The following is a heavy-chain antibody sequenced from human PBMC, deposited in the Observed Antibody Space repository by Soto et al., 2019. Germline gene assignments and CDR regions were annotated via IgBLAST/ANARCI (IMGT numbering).Heavy chain of an antibody. D-gene: IGHD2-15*01. CDR2: INPSGGST. Sequence: ASVKVSCKASGYTFTSYYMHWVRQAPGQGLEWMGIINPSGGSTSYAQKFQGRVTMTRDTSTSTVYMELSSLRSEDTAVDYCAREDIVVVVAATTYFDSWGQGTLVTVSS. CDR3: AREDIVVVVAATTYFDS. CDR1: GYTFTSYY. J-gene: IGHJ4*02. V-gene: IGHV1-46*01.